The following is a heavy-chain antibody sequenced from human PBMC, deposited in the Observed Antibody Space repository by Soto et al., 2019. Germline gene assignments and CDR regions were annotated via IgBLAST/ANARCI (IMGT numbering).Heavy chain of an antibody. CDR2: IIPMFGTA. CDR3: ASGIQLWLRRINNGYSG. V-gene: IGHV1-69*12. D-gene: IGHD5-18*01. CDR1: GGTFSTYA. Sequence: QVQLVQSGAEVKKLASSVKVSCKAPGGTFSTYAISWVRQAPGQGLEWMGGIIPMFGTANYAQRFQDRVTITADESTNTVYMELSSLRSEDTAVYFCASGIQLWLRRINNGYSGWGQGTLVTVSS. J-gene: IGHJ4*02.